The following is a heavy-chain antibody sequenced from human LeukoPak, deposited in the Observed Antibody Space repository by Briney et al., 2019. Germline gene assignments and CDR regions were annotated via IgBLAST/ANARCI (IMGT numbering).Heavy chain of an antibody. CDR1: GGSISSYY. CDR2: IYYSGST. D-gene: IGHD6-19*01. Sequence: NASETLSLTCTVSGGSISSYYWSWIRQPPGKGLEWIGYIYYSGSTNYNPSLKSRVTVSVDTSKNQFSLKLSSVTAADTAVYYCARASYSSGWYDLSWFDPWGQETLVTVSS. CDR3: ARASYSSGWYDLSWFDP. J-gene: IGHJ5*02. V-gene: IGHV4-59*01.